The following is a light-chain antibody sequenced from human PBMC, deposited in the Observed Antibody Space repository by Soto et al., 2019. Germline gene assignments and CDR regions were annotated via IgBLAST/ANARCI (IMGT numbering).Light chain of an antibody. CDR3: HQYNTYSQT. CDR2: DAS. CDR1: QSISGR. V-gene: IGKV1-5*01. Sequence: DIQMTQSPPTLSASVGDRVTLTCRASQSISGRLAWYQQKPGKAPKLLIYDASTLESGVPSRFSGSGSGTEFTLTISSLQPEDFATYYCHQYNTYSQTFGQGTKVEI. J-gene: IGKJ1*01.